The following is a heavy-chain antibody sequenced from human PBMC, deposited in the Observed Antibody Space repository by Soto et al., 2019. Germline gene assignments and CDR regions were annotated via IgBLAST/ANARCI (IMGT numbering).Heavy chain of an antibody. J-gene: IGHJ6*02. V-gene: IGHV1-18*01. Sequence: ASVKVSCKASGYTFTSYGISWVRQAPGQGLEWMGWISAYNGNTNYAQKLQGRVTMTTDTSTSTAYMELRSMRSDDTAVYYCAREGRDVYNFGFYYYSMDVWGQGTTVTVSS. D-gene: IGHD3-3*01. CDR2: ISAYNGNT. CDR3: AREGRDVYNFGFYYYSMDV. CDR1: GYTFTSYG.